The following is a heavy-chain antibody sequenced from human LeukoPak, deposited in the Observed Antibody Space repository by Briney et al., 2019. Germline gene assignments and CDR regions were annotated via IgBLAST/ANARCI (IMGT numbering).Heavy chain of an antibody. CDR3: ARGRVDYDFWSGYYRNFDY. CDR1: GGSFSGYY. V-gene: IGHV4-34*01. CDR2: INHSGST. Sequence: SETLSLTCAVYGGSFSGYYWSWIRQPPGKGLEWIGEINHSGSTNYNPSLKSRVTISVDTSKNQFSLKLSSVTAADTAVYYCARGRVDYDFWSGYYRNFDYWGQGTLVTVSS. J-gene: IGHJ4*02. D-gene: IGHD3-3*01.